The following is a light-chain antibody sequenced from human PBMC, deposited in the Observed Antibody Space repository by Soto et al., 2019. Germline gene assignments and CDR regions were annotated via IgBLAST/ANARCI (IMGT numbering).Light chain of an antibody. V-gene: IGKV3D-20*01. CDR1: QSVGTY. CDR3: QQYGSSPPIT. Sequence: EIGLTQYPATLSLSPGERATLSWGASQSVGTYLAWYQQKPGQAPRLLSFDASNRATGIPATFSGSGSGTDFTLTISRLEPEDFALYYSQQYGSSPPITFGPGTRLE. J-gene: IGKJ5*01. CDR2: DAS.